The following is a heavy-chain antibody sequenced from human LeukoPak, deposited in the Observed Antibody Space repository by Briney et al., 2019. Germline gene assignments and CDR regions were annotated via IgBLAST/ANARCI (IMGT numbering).Heavy chain of an antibody. CDR1: GFTFSSYS. D-gene: IGHD1-26*01. CDR3: AREYPSGSSTPFDY. Sequence: GGALRLSCAASGFTFSSYSMNWVRQAPGKGLDWVAYISSSSSTIYYADSVKGRFTISRDNAKNSLYLQMNSLRDEDTAVYYCAREYPSGSSTPFDYWGQGTLVTVSS. J-gene: IGHJ4*02. V-gene: IGHV3-48*02. CDR2: ISSSSSTI.